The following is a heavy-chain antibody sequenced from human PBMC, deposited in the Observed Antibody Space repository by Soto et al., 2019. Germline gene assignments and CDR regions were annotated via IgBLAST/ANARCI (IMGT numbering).Heavy chain of an antibody. CDR1: GGSFSGYY. CDR3: ARHYSQRIIAARLFYY. J-gene: IGHJ4*02. CDR2: INHSGST. Sequence: QVQLQQWGAGLLKPSETLSLTCAVYGGSFSGYYWSWIRQPPGKGLEWIGEINHSGSTNYNPSLKSRVTISVDTSKNQCALKLSSVTAADTAVYYCARHYSQRIIAARLFYYWGQGTLVAVSS. D-gene: IGHD6-6*01. V-gene: IGHV4-34*01.